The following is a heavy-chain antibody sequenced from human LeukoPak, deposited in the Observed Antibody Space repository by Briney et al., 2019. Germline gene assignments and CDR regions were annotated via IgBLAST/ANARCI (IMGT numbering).Heavy chain of an antibody. J-gene: IGHJ2*01. V-gene: IGHV4-61*02. D-gene: IGHD6-19*01. CDR3: ATHSSGWSSFWYFDL. Sequence: SQTLSLTCKVSGGSISSGSHYWSWIRQPAGKGLEWIGRISSSGSTIYNPSLKSRVTISVDMSKNQFSLKLSSVTAADTAVYYCATHSSGWSSFWYFDLWGRGTLVTVSS. CDR2: ISSSGST. CDR1: GGSISSGSHY.